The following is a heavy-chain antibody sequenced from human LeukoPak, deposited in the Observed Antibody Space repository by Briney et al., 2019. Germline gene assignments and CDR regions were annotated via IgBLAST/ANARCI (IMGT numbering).Heavy chain of an antibody. V-gene: IGHV4-39*01. CDR2: IYYSGSS. Sequence: SETLSLTCTVSGGSISGSSYYWGWIRQPPGKGLEWIGSIYYSGSSYYNPALKSRVTISVDTSKNQFSLKLSSVTAADTAVYYCARLTDWHFDLWGRGTLVTVSS. CDR1: GGSISGSSYY. J-gene: IGHJ2*01. CDR3: ARLTDWHFDL.